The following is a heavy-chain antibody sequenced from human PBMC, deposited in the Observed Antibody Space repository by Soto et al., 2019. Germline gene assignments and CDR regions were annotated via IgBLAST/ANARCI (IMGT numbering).Heavy chain of an antibody. CDR1: GFTFSGSA. Sequence: GGSLRLSCAASGFTFSGSAMHWVRQASGKGLEWVGRIRSKANSYATAYAASVKGRFTISRDDSKNTAYLQMNSLKTEDTAVYYCLVVQQLVRFYYYGMDVRGQGTTVTVSS. D-gene: IGHD6-13*01. CDR2: IRSKANSYAT. V-gene: IGHV3-73*01. CDR3: LVVQQLVRFYYYGMDV. J-gene: IGHJ6*02.